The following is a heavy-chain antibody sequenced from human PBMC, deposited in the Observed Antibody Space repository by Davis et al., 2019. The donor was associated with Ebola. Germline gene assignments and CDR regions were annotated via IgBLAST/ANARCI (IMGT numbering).Heavy chain of an antibody. Sequence: GESLKISCAASGFTFSDYYMSWIRQAPGKGLGWFYYISISGSTIYYADSVKGGFTISRDNAKNSLYLQMNSLRAEDTAVYYCAKGGIAARRFWFDPWGQGTLVTVSS. CDR1: GFTFSDYY. CDR2: ISISGSTI. V-gene: IGHV3-11*01. CDR3: AKGGIAARRFWFDP. J-gene: IGHJ5*02. D-gene: IGHD6-6*01.